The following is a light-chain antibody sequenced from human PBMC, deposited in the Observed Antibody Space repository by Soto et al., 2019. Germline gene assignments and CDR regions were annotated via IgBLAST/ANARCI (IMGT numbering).Light chain of an antibody. Sequence: QSVLTQPASVSGSPGQSITISCTGTSSDIGGYNYVSWYQQHPGRAPKLMIYDVSNRPSGVSNRFSASKSGNTASLTISGLQAEDEADYYSSSYTSSSTLVFGGGTKLTVL. CDR2: DVS. CDR3: SSYTSSSTLV. V-gene: IGLV2-14*01. J-gene: IGLJ2*01. CDR1: SSDIGGYNY.